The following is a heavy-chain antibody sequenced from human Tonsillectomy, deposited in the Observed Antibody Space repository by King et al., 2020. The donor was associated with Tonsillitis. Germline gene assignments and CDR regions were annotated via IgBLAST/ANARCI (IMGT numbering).Heavy chain of an antibody. CDR2: ISWNSGSI. D-gene: IGHD1-14*01. CDR3: AKDMRNGYYYYGMDV. J-gene: IGHJ6*02. CDR1: GFTFDDYA. V-gene: IGHV3-9*01. Sequence: VQLVESGGGLVQPGRSLRLSCAASGFTFDDYAMHWVRQAPGKGLEWVSGISWNSGSIGYADSVKGRFTISRDNAKNSLYLQMNSLRAEDTALYYCAKDMRNGYYYYGMDVWGQGTTVTVSS.